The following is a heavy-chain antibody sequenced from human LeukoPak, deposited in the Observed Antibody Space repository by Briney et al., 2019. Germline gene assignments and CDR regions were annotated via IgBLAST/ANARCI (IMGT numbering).Heavy chain of an antibody. D-gene: IGHD3-3*01. CDR3: ARPLPYYDFWSGYLQDYYCYGMYV. CDR1: PYTFTRYG. V-gene: IGHV1-18*01. CDR2: ISAYNGNS. J-gene: IGHJ6*02. Sequence: GTSLKVSYKPSPYTFTRYGISWVRQAPGQGREWLGWISAYNGNSNNEAMIQGRVTTTTNTSMSTAYMELRRMRSDDTAVYYCARPLPYYDFWSGYLQDYYCYGMYVWGQGTTVTVSS.